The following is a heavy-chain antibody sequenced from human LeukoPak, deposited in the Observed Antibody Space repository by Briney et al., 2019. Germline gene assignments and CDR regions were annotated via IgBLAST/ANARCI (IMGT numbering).Heavy chain of an antibody. D-gene: IGHD3-3*01. Sequence: AASVTVSYMASGYTFTNYGISWVRQAPGQGLEWMGWISAYNGNTNYAQKLQGRVTMTTDTSTSTAYMELRSLRSDDTAVYYCARRSGYYRGSDYWGQGTLVTVSS. V-gene: IGHV1-18*01. CDR3: ARRSGYYRGSDY. CDR2: ISAYNGNT. CDR1: GYTFTNYG. J-gene: IGHJ4*02.